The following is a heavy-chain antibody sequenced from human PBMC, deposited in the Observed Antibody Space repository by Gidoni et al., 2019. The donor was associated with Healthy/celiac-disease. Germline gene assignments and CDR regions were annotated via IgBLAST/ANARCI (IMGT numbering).Heavy chain of an antibody. J-gene: IGHJ6*02. CDR2: TYYSGST. Sequence: QLQLQESGPGLVTPSETLSLTCTVSGGSISSSSYYWGWIRQPPGKGLEWIGSTYYSGSTYYNPSLKSRVTISVDTSKNQFSLKLSSVTAADTAVYYGARIGSGYLTYSYGMDVWGQGTTVTVSS. CDR3: ARIGSGYLTYSYGMDV. V-gene: IGHV4-39*01. D-gene: IGHD3-22*01. CDR1: GGSISSSSYY.